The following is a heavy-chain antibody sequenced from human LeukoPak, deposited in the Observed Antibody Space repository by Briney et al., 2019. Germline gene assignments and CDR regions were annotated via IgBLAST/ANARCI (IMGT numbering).Heavy chain of an antibody. CDR3: ARSISGSTDASYYYYMDV. V-gene: IGHV4-4*07. J-gene: IGHJ6*03. CDR1: GGSLSSYY. Sequence: PSETLSLTCTVSGGSLSSYYWSWIRQPAGQGLEWIGRIYTSGSTNYNPSLKSRVTMSVDTSKNQFSLKLSSVTAADTAVYYCARSISGSTDASYYYYMDVWGKGTTVTVSS. D-gene: IGHD6-13*01. CDR2: IYTSGST.